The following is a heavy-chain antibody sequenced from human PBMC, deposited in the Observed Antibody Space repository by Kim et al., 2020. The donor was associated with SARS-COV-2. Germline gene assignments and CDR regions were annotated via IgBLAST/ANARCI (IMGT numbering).Heavy chain of an antibody. Sequence: GGSLRLSCAASGFTFSSYAMHWVRQAPGKGLEWVAVIWYDGSNKYYADSVKGRFTISRDNSKNTLYLQMNSLRAEDTAVYYCAKGGGATIKGGGPTGFDYWGQGTLVTVSS. V-gene: IGHV3-33*06. J-gene: IGHJ4*02. CDR1: GFTFSSYA. CDR2: IWYDGSNK. CDR3: AKGGGATIKGGGPTGFDY. D-gene: IGHD1-26*01.